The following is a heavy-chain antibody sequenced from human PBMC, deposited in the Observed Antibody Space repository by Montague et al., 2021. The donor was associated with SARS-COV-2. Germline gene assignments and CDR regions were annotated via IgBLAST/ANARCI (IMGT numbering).Heavy chain of an antibody. D-gene: IGHD7-27*01. CDR3: AGLGMLASGPNWFDP. J-gene: IGHJ5*02. CDR1: GFTFSQYW. CDR2: INQDGSEI. V-gene: IGHV3-7*03. Sequence: SLRLSCAASGFTFSQYWMSWVRQAPGKELEWVANINQDGSEIYLVESLKGRFSISRDNAKNSLYLQVNSLRAEDTAVYYCAGLGMLASGPNWFDPWGQGTLVTVSS.